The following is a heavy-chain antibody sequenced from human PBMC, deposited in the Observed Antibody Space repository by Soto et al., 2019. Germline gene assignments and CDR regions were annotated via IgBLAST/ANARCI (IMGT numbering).Heavy chain of an antibody. CDR3: AKDVVGLRVSYGMDV. J-gene: IGHJ6*02. CDR1: GFTFSSYA. D-gene: IGHD4-17*01. Sequence: EVQLLESGGGLVQPGGSLRLSCAASGFTFSSYAMSWVRQAPGKGLEWVSAISGSGGSTYYADSVKGWFTISRDNSKNTLYLQMNSLRAEDTAVYYCAKDVVGLRVSYGMDVWGQGTTVTVSS. V-gene: IGHV3-23*01. CDR2: ISGSGGST.